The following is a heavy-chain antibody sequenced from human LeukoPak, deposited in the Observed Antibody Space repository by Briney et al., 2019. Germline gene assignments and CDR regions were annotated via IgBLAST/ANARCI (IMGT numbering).Heavy chain of an antibody. D-gene: IGHD1/OR15-1a*01. J-gene: IGHJ4*02. V-gene: IGHV3-48*04. Sequence: GGSLRLSCAASGFTFNAYSMNWVRQAPGKGLEWVSYISTTTTTKYYADSVRGRFTTSRDNAKSSVYLQMSNLRADDTAVYYCARGRVGNNHGGDYSDSWGQGTLVTVSS. CDR1: GFTFNAYS. CDR3: ARGRVGNNHGGDYSDS. CDR2: ISTTTTTK.